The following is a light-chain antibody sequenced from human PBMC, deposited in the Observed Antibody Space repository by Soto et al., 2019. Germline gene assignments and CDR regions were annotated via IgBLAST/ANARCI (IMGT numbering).Light chain of an antibody. CDR3: QQYDSSPWT. J-gene: IGKJ1*01. CDR2: GAS. Sequence: EIVLTQSPGTLSLSPGERATLSCRASQRVSRSYLAWYQQKPGQAPRLLIYGASSRATGIPDRFSGSGSGTDFTLTISRLEPEDFAVYYCQQYDSSPWTFGQGTKVEIK. V-gene: IGKV3-20*01. CDR1: QRVSRSY.